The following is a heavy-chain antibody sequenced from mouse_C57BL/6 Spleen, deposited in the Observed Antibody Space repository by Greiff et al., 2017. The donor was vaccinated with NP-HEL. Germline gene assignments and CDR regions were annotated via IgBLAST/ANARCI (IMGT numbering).Heavy chain of an antibody. D-gene: IGHD2-4*01. Sequence: VQLQQSGPELVKPGASVKISCKASGYTFTDYYMNWVKQSHGKSLEWIGDINPNNGGTSYNQKFKGKATLTVDKSSSTAYMELRSLTSEDSAVYYCARGDDYIFDYWGQGTTLTVSS. J-gene: IGHJ2*01. CDR1: GYTFTDYY. V-gene: IGHV1-26*01. CDR3: ARGDDYIFDY. CDR2: INPNNGGT.